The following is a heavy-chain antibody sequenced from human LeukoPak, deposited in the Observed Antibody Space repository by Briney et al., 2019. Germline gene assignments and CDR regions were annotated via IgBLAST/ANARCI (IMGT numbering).Heavy chain of an antibody. CDR3: ARDSIAGYSLSW. D-gene: IGHD3-9*01. CDR1: GGSISSNY. J-gene: IGHJ4*02. V-gene: IGHV4-59*12. CDR2: IYYSGST. Sequence: SSETLSLTCSVSGGSISSNYWSWIRQPPGKGLEWIGYIYYSGSTIYNPSLKSRVTISVDTAKNQFSLKLSSVTAADTAVYYCARDSIAGYSLSWWGQGTLVTVSS.